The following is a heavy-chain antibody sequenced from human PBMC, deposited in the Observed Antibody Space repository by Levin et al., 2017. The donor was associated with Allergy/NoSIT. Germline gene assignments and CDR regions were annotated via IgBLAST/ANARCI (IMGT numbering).Heavy chain of an antibody. J-gene: IGHJ4*02. CDR3: ARSSGSAWYYFDY. D-gene: IGHD3-10*01. Sequence: ESGPTLVKPRQTLTLTCTFSEFSLSTSEMCITWIRQPPGKALEWLARIDGDDDKYYNTILKTRLTISKDASKNQVVLTMTNMDPVDTGTYYCARSSGSAWYYFDYWGQGTLVTVSS. CDR2: IDGDDDK. CDR1: EFSLSTSEMC. V-gene: IGHV2-70*11.